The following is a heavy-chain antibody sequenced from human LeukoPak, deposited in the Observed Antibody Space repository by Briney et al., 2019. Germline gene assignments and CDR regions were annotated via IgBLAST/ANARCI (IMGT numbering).Heavy chain of an antibody. CDR2: IYYSGST. Sequence: PSETLSLTCTVSGGSISSYYWSWIRQPPGKGLEWIGYIYYSGSTNYNPSLKSRVTISVDTSKNQFSLKLSSVTAADTAVYYCARDRCSSTSCSPTRAYYFDYWGQGTLVTVSS. CDR1: GGSISSYY. V-gene: IGHV4-59*01. CDR3: ARDRCSSTSCSPTRAYYFDY. D-gene: IGHD2-2*01. J-gene: IGHJ4*02.